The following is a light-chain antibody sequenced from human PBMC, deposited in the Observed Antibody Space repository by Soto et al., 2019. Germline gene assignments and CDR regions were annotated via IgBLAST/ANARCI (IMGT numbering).Light chain of an antibody. CDR3: QQYYSTLLT. Sequence: DIVMTQSPDSLAVSLGERATINCKSSQSVLYSSNNKNHLAWYQQKPGQPPKLLIYWASILESGVPDRFSGSGSGTDFTLTISSLQAADVAVYYCQQYYSTLLTFGGGNKVEIK. V-gene: IGKV4-1*01. CDR2: WAS. CDR1: QSVLYSSNNKNH. J-gene: IGKJ4*01.